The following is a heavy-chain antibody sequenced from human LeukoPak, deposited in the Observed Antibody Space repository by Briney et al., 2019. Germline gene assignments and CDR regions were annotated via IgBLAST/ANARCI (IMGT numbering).Heavy chain of an antibody. CDR1: GFTFGDYA. J-gene: IGHJ4*02. V-gene: IGHV3-49*04. CDR3: TQAYYYGPYYFDY. Sequence: GGSLRLSCTASGFTFGDYAMSWVRQAPGKGLEWVGFIRSKAYGGTTEYAASVKGRFTISRDDSKSIAYLQMNSLKTEDTAVYYCTQAYYYGPYYFDYWGQGTLVTVSS. D-gene: IGHD3-10*01. CDR2: IRSKAYGGTT.